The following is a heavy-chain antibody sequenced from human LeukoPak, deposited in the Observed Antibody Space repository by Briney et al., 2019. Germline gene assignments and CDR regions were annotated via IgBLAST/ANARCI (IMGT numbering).Heavy chain of an antibody. CDR3: ARGAHYFDY. CDR2: ISYSGTS. V-gene: IGHV4-31*03. CDR1: RGSISRAGFF. Sequence: SETLSLTCTVSRGSISRAGFFWTWIRQHPGKGLEWIGYISYSGTSDYSPALKNRVTMSLDTSKNQFSLKLTSVTAADTAVYYCARGAHYFDYWGQGALVTVSS. J-gene: IGHJ4*02.